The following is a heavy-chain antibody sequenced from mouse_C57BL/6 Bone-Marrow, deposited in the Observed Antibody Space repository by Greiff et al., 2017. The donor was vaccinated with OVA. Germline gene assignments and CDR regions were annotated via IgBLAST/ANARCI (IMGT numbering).Heavy chain of an antibody. CDR2: IDPSDSYP. CDR3: ARESYYYAMGY. V-gene: IGHV1-50*01. D-gene: IGHD6-2*01. Sequence: VQLQQPGAELVKPGASVQLSCKASGYTFTSYWMQWVKQRPGQGLEWIGVIDPSDSYPNYNQKFKGKATLTVDTSSSTAYMQLSSLTSEDSAVYYCARESYYYAMGYWGQGTSVTVSS. CDR1: GYTFTSYW. J-gene: IGHJ4*01.